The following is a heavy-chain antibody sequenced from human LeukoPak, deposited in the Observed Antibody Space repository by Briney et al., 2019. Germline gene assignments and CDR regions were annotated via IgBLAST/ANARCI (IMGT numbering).Heavy chain of an antibody. CDR1: GFSFSTSE. Sequence: GGSLRLSCAASGFSFSTSEMNWVRQAPGKGLEWVSSISSSSSYIYYADSVRGRFTVSRDNAKNLLFLQMNSLRAEDTAVYYCASHDYGDYGTFKFWGQGTLVTVSS. V-gene: IGHV3-21*06. CDR3: ASHDYGDYGTFKF. J-gene: IGHJ4*02. CDR2: ISSSSSYI. D-gene: IGHD4-17*01.